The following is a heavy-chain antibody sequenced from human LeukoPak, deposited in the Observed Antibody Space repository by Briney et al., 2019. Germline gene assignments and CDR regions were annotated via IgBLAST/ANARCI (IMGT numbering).Heavy chain of an antibody. CDR3: ARSEDYYGSGIMDV. Sequence: SETLSLTCTVSGGSISSYYWSWIRQPPGKGLEWIGYIYYSGSTNYNPSLKSRVTISVDTSKNQFSLKLSSVTAADTAVYYCARSEDYYGSGIMDVWGQGTTVTVSS. CDR1: GGSISSYY. CDR2: IYYSGST. V-gene: IGHV4-59*08. D-gene: IGHD3-10*01. J-gene: IGHJ6*02.